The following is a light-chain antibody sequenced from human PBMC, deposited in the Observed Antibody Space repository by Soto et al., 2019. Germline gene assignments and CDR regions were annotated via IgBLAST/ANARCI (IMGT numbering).Light chain of an antibody. J-gene: IGLJ2*01. CDR1: SSDVGGFDY. Sequence: QSALTQPASVSGSPGQSITISCTGTSSDVGGFDYVSWYQQHPGKAPKLMIYDVSNRPSGVSNRFSGSKSGNTASLTISGLQAADEADYYCSSYTSSNTLVFGGGTQLTVL. CDR2: DVS. V-gene: IGLV2-14*03. CDR3: SSYTSSNTLV.